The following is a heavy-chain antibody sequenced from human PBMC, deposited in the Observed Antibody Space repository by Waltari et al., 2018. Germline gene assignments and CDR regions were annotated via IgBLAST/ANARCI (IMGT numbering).Heavy chain of an antibody. J-gene: IGHJ3*01. CDR2: ISYEGSDK. Sequence: QVQLVESGGGVVQSGGSLRRACAASGFTFSDRGMHWVRQGPGKGLEWVAFISYEGSDKVFGVSVKGRFTISRDNAKNTVSLLMNSLKSEDTAVYYCATTIISPGAFDVWGQGTMVSVSS. V-gene: IGHV3-30*03. D-gene: IGHD1-1*01. CDR1: GFTFSDRG. CDR3: ATTIISPGAFDV.